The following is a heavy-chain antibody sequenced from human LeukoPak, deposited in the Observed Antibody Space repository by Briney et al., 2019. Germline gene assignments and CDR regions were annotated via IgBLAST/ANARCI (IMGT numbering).Heavy chain of an antibody. D-gene: IGHD3-9*01. CDR3: ARRYYDILTGPMGYFDY. V-gene: IGHV4-34*01. CDR2: INHSGST. Sequence: PSETLSLTCAVYGGSFSGYYWSWIRQPPGKGLEWIGEINHSGSTNYNPSLKSRVTISVDTSKNQFSLKLSSVTAADTAVYYCARRYYDILTGPMGYFDYWGQGTLVTVSS. J-gene: IGHJ4*02. CDR1: GGSFSGYY.